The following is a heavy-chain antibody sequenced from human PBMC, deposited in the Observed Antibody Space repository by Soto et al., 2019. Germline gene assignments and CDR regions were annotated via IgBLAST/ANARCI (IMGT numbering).Heavy chain of an antibody. CDR2: INTNNGNT. V-gene: IGHV1-18*01. Sequence: QGQLVQSGAEVEEPGASVKVSCKASGYSFTDYGITWVRQAPGQGLEWMGWINTNNGNTRYEQKFQDRVTMTTYTSTNAGYLELRSFRSDDPAGYDCARMRCFSDCLTLDPWGQGTLVTVS. J-gene: IGHJ5*02. CDR3: ARMRCFSDCLTLDP. D-gene: IGHD2-21*02. CDR1: GYSFTDYG.